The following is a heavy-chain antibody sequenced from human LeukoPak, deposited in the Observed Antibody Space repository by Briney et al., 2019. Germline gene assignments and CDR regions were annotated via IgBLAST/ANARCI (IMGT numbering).Heavy chain of an antibody. CDR1: GFTFSSYA. J-gene: IGHJ6*02. Sequence: GGSLRLYCAASGFTFSSYAMRWVRQAPGKGLEWVSAISGSGGSTYYADSVKGRFTISRDNSKNTLYLQMNSLRAEDTAVYYCARESDTANYYYYYGMDVWGQGTTVTVSS. D-gene: IGHD5-18*01. CDR2: ISGSGGST. CDR3: ARESDTANYYYYYGMDV. V-gene: IGHV3-23*01.